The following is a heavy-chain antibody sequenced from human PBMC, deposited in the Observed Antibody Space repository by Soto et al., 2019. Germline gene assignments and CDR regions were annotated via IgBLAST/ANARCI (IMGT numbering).Heavy chain of an antibody. CDR1: GGSISSSSYY. D-gene: IGHD3-3*01. CDR3: ARLGGFLEWYGVDY. V-gene: IGHV4-39*01. CDR2: IYYSGST. Sequence: SETLSLTCTVSGGSISSSSYYWGWIRQPPGKGLEWIGSIYYSGSTYYNPSLKSRVTISVDTSKNQFSLKLSSVTAADTAVYYCARLGGFLEWYGVDYWGQGTLVTVSS. J-gene: IGHJ4*02.